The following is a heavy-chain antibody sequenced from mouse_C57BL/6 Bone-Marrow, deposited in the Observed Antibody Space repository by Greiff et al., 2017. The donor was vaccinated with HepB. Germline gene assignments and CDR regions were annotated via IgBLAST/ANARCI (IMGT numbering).Heavy chain of an antibody. CDR2: INPSTGGT. CDR1: GYTFTDYY. V-gene: IGHV1-26*01. J-gene: IGHJ3*01. CDR3: ARWFAY. Sequence: EVQLQQSGPELVKPGASVKISCKASGYTFTDYYMNWVKQSHGKSLEWIGEINPSTGGTTYNQKFKAKATLTVDKSSSTAYMQLKSLTSEDSAVYYCARWFAYWGQGTLVTVSA.